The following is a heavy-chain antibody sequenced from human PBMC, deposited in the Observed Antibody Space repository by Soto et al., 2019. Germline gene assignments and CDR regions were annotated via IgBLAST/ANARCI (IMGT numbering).Heavy chain of an antibody. Sequence: GGSLRLSCAGSGFTFSRYAMNWVRQAPGKGLEWVSIISSRGDRTSYAESVKGRFTISRDDSKNTLFLHMNSLGAEDTAVYYCAKETGYSYGFQPNALDVWGQGTTVTVYS. D-gene: IGHD5-18*01. CDR2: ISSRGDRT. CDR1: GFTFSRYA. CDR3: AKETGYSYGFQPNALDV. J-gene: IGHJ6*02. V-gene: IGHV3-23*01.